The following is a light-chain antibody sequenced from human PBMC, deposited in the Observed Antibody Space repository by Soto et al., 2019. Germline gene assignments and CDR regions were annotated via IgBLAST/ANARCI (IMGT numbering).Light chain of an antibody. CDR1: QSVSSSY. CDR3: QQYGSSPPWT. J-gene: IGKJ1*01. V-gene: IGKV3-20*01. CDR2: GAS. Sequence: EIVLTQSPGTLSLSPGERATLSCRASQSVSSSYLAWYQQKPGQAPTLLIYGASSRATGIPDRFTGSGSGTDFTLTISRLEPECFAVYYCQQYGSSPPWTFGQGTKVEIK.